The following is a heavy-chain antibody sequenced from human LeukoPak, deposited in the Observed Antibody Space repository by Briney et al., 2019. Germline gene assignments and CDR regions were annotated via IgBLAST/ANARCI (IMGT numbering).Heavy chain of an antibody. CDR3: AKQLELLPHYYYYMDV. Sequence: GGSLRLSCAASGFTFSSFVMSWVRQAPGKGLEWVSSIGGSGDTTYYADSVKGRITISRDNSKNTLFLQLNSLRAEDTAVYFCAKQLELLPHYYYYMDVWGKGTTVTVSS. V-gene: IGHV3-23*01. D-gene: IGHD1-7*01. J-gene: IGHJ6*03. CDR2: IGGSGDTT. CDR1: GFTFSSFV.